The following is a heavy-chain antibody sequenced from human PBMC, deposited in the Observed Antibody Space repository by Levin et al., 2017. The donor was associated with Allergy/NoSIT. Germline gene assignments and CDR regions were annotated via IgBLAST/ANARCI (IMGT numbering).Heavy chain of an antibody. CDR3: ARGVVVVPAAIYAPYDYYDYGMDG. D-gene: IGHD2-2*01. Sequence: SVKVSCKASGGTFSSYAISWVRQAPGQGLEWMGGIIPIFGTANYAQKFQGRVTITADKSTSTAYMELSSLRSEDTAVYYCARGVVVVPAAIYAPYDYYDYGMDGWGQGTTVTVSS. CDR2: IIPIFGTA. J-gene: IGHJ6*02. CDR1: GGTFSSYA. V-gene: IGHV1-69*06.